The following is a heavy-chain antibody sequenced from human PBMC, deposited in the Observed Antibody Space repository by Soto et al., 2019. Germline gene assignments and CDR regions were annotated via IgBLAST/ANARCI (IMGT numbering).Heavy chain of an antibody. CDR1: GYTFINYN. D-gene: IGHD1-26*01. V-gene: IGHV1-18*01. J-gene: IGHJ4*02. CDR2: ISTSNGDT. CDR3: ARDITGATGDY. Sequence: QGQLVQSGPEVKEPGDSVRVSCKASGYTFINYNIFWVRQAPGQGLEWMGWISTSNGDTNYAQNFQGRVTMTTDTSTNTAYVELRSLRYDDTAIYYCARDITGATGDYWGRGPLVTVSS.